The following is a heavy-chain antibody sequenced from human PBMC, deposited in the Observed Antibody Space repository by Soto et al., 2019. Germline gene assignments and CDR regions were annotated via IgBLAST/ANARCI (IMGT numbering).Heavy chain of an antibody. CDR1: GGSISSGGYF. Sequence: QVQLQESGPGLVKPSQTLSLTCTVSGGSISSGGYFWSWIRQHPGKGLEWIGFIYYSGSTYYNPSLKSRVTISVDTSKNQFSLKLSSVIAADTAVYYCAREGAAPYYYYGMDVWGQGTTVTVSS. CDR2: IYYSGST. J-gene: IGHJ6*02. V-gene: IGHV4-31*03. D-gene: IGHD6-6*01. CDR3: AREGAAPYYYYGMDV.